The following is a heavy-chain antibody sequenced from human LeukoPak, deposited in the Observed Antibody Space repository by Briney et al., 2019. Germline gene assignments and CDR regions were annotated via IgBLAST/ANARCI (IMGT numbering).Heavy chain of an antibody. CDR2: INHSGST. D-gene: IGHD1-26*01. CDR3: ARVGGSYYAGEH. J-gene: IGHJ1*01. Sequence: SETLSLTCAVYGGSFSGYYWSWIRQPPGKGLEWIGEINHSGSTNYNPSLKSRVTISVDTSKNQFSLKLSSVTAADTAVYYCARVGGSYYAGEHWGQGTLVTVSS. CDR1: GGSFSGYY. V-gene: IGHV4-34*01.